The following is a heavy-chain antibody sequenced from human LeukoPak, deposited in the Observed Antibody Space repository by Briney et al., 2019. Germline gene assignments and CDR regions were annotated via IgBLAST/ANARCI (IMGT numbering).Heavy chain of an antibody. CDR3: ARGTPTPGVDF. D-gene: IGHD1-1*01. CDR1: GYTFSKYF. Sequence: ASVTVSCTASGYTFSKYFINWVRQAPGQGLEWMGNIDAKTGNAMYAQGFTGHFVFSLDTSVSTAFLQINNLKTEDTAFYYCARGTPTPGVDFWGQGTLVSVSS. CDR2: IDAKTGNA. J-gene: IGHJ4*02. V-gene: IGHV7-4-1*02.